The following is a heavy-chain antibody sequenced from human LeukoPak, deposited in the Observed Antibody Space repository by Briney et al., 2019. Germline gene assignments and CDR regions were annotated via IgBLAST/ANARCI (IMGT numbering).Heavy chain of an antibody. CDR1: GGSFSGYY. CDR3: ARRWHHAFDI. Sequence: SETLSLTCAVYGGSFSGYYWSWIRQPPGKGLEWIGEINHSGSTNYNPSLKSRVTISVDTSKNQFSLKLSSVTAADTAVYYCARRWHHAFDIWGQGTMVTVSS. V-gene: IGHV4-34*01. CDR2: INHSGST. J-gene: IGHJ3*02. D-gene: IGHD4-23*01.